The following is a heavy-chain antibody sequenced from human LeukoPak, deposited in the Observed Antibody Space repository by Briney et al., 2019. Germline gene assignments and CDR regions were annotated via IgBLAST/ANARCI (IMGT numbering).Heavy chain of an antibody. CDR2: MYSSGST. CDR3: ARWSSGSYYYVDY. J-gene: IGHJ4*02. Sequence: PSETLSLTCTASGGSISSYSWSWIRQPAGKGLEWIGRMYSSGSTNYNPSLKSRVTMSVDTSKNQFSLKLSSVTAADTAVYYCARWSSGSYYYVDYWGQGTLVTVSS. V-gene: IGHV4-4*07. CDR1: GGSISSYS. D-gene: IGHD3-22*01.